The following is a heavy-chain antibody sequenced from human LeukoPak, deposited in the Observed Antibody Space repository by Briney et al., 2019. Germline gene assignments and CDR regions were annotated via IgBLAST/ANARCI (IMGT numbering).Heavy chain of an antibody. CDR2: ISSSSSYI. Sequence: GGSLRLSCAASGFTFSSYSMNWVRQAPGKGLEWVSSISSSSSYIYYADSVKGRFTISRDNAKNSLYLQMNSLRAEDTAVYYCASDFVATRLPRVIGPGYWGQGTLVTVSS. V-gene: IGHV3-21*01. J-gene: IGHJ4*02. CDR3: ASDFVATRLPRVIGPGY. D-gene: IGHD3-16*02. CDR1: GFTFSSYS.